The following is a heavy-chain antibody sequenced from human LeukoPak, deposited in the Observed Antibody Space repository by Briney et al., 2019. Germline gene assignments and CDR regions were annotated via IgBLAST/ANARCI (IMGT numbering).Heavy chain of an antibody. J-gene: IGHJ4*02. CDR1: GFTFSSYA. CDR2: ISGSGGGT. D-gene: IGHD4-17*01. Sequence: PGGALRLSCAASGFTFSSYAMSWVRQAPGKGLEWVSAISGSGGGTYYADSVKGRFTISRDNSKNTLYLQMNSLRAEDTALYYCAKGLNYGDYDNWGQGTQVTVSS. V-gene: IGHV3-23*01. CDR3: AKGLNYGDYDN.